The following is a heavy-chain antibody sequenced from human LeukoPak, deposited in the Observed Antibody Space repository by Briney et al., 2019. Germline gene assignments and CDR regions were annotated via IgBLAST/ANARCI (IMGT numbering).Heavy chain of an antibody. CDR1: GGSISSSNW. CDR3: ARTLDYGDYPTTYFDY. CDR2: IYHSGST. J-gene: IGHJ4*02. D-gene: IGHD4-17*01. Sequence: SETLSLTCAVSGGSISSSNWWSWVRQPPGKGLEWIGEIYHSGSTNYNPSLKSRVTISVDTSKNQFSLKLSSVTAADTAVYYCARTLDYGDYPTTYFDYWGQGTLVTVSS. V-gene: IGHV4-4*02.